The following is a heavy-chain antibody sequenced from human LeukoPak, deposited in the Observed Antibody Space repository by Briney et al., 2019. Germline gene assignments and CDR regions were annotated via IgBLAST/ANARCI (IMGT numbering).Heavy chain of an antibody. V-gene: IGHV3-7*01. CDR3: ARDHCSSTSCHNDY. J-gene: IGHJ4*02. Sequence: GGSLRLSCAASGFTFSSYWMSWVRQAPGKGLEWVANINQDGSEKYYVDSVKGRVTISRDNAKNSLYLQMNSRRAEDTAVYYCARDHCSSTSCHNDYWGQGTLVTVSS. D-gene: IGHD2-2*01. CDR1: GFTFSSYW. CDR2: INQDGSEK.